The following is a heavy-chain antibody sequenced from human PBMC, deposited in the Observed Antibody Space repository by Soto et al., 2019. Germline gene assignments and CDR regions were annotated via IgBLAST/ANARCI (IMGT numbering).Heavy chain of an antibody. Sequence: QVQLQESGPGLVKPSGTLSLTCAVSGGSISSSNWWSLVRQPPGKGLEWIGEIFHSGNTNYHPSLKSRVSISLVKSNDRFSVNMSSVSAAQAAMYYWARSVYGDWYFDLGGRGTLVTVS. V-gene: IGHV4-4*02. D-gene: IGHD3-3*01. CDR1: GGSISSSNW. J-gene: IGHJ2*01. CDR3: ARSVYGDWYFDL. CDR2: IFHSGNT.